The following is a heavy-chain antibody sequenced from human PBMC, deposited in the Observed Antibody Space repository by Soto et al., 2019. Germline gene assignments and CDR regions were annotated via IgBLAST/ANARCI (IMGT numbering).Heavy chain of an antibody. V-gene: IGHV6-1*01. CDR2: TYYRSKWYN. D-gene: IGHD2-2*02. J-gene: IGHJ4*02. Sequence: SPTLSLTGAISGDSVSSNSAAWNWIRQSPWRGLEWLGRTYYRSKWYNDYPLSVKSRIPITPVTSLNQFSLHLNSVTPKHTAVYYCASDLGFHTDRTFHSWGQGTLVPVSS. CDR1: GDSVSSNSAA. CDR3: ASDLGFHTDRTFHS.